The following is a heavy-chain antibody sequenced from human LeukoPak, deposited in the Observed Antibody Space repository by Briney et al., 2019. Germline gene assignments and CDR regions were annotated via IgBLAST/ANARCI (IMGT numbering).Heavy chain of an antibody. CDR3: ARATVSSGWLDYYYYGMGV. J-gene: IGHJ6*02. Sequence: GSSVKVSCKASGGTFSSYAISWVRQAPGQGLEWMGGIIPIFGTANYAQKFQGRVTITADESTSTAYMELSRLRSEDTAVYYCARATVSSGWLDYYYYGMGVWGQGTTVTVSS. CDR1: GGTFSSYA. D-gene: IGHD6-19*01. V-gene: IGHV1-69*01. CDR2: IIPIFGTA.